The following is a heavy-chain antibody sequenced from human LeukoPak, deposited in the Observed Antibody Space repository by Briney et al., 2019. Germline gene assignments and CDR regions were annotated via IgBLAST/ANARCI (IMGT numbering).Heavy chain of an antibody. CDR1: GYSFTSYW. CDR3: ARLASMGATVWAFDI. Sequence: GESLKISCQGSGYSFTSYWIGWVRQMPGKGLECMGIVNPGDSDTRYSPSFQGQVTMSADKSISTAYLQWSSLKASDTAMYYCARLASMGATVWAFDIWGQGTMVTVSS. J-gene: IGHJ3*02. CDR2: VNPGDSDT. V-gene: IGHV5-51*01. D-gene: IGHD1-26*01.